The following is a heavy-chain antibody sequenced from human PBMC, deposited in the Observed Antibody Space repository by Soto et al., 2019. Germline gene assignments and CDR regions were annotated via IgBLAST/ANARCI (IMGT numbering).Heavy chain of an antibody. D-gene: IGHD4-4*01. V-gene: IGHV1-69*06. CDR3: ATDPVTTVTTNYYYGMDV. CDR2: IIPIFGTA. J-gene: IGHJ6*04. CDR1: GGTFSSYA. Sequence: GASVKVSCKASGGTFSSYAISWVRQAPGQGLEWMGGIIPIFGTANYAQKFQGRVTITADKSTSTAYMELSSLRSEDTAVYYCATDPVTTVTTNYYYGMDVWGKGTTVTVPS.